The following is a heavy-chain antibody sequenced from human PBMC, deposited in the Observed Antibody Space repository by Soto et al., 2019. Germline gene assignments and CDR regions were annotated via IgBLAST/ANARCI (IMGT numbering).Heavy chain of an antibody. CDR3: AREQLANWFDP. V-gene: IGHV3-11*06. J-gene: IGHJ5*02. D-gene: IGHD6-13*01. Sequence: TFSDYYMSWIRQAPGKGLEWVSYISSSSSYTNYADSVKGRFTISRDNAKNSLYLQMNSLRAEDTAVYYCAREQLANWFDPWGQGTLVTVS. CDR1: TFSDYY. CDR2: ISSSSSYT.